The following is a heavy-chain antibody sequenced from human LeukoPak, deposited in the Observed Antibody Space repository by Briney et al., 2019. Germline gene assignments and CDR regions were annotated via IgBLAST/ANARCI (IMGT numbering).Heavy chain of an antibody. Sequence: GGSLRLSCEASGFTFSSYGMHWVRQAPGKGLEWVAVISYDGSNKYYADSVKGRFTISRDNSKNTLYLQMNSLRAEDTAVYYCAKEGAAADTFAEYFQHWGQGTLVTVSS. CDR2: ISYDGSNK. V-gene: IGHV3-30*18. J-gene: IGHJ1*01. CDR3: AKEGAAADTFAEYFQH. CDR1: GFTFSSYG. D-gene: IGHD6-13*01.